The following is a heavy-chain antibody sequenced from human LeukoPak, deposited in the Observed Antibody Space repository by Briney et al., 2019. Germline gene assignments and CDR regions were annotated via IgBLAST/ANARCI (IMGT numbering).Heavy chain of an antibody. D-gene: IGHD3-9*01. CDR3: ARSIGLTGGGVDV. V-gene: IGHV3-11*01. Sequence: GGSLRLSCAASGFTFRDHNMNWVRQAPGKGLEWVSYITDSGSTIHYADSVNGRFTISRDNAKNSLYLQMNSLRAEDSAVYYCARSIGLTGGGVDVWGRGTTVTVSS. CDR2: ITDSGSTI. CDR1: GFTFRDHN. J-gene: IGHJ6*02.